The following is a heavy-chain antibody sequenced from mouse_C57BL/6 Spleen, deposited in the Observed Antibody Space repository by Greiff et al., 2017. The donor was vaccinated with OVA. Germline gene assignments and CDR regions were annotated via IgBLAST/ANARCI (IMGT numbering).Heavy chain of an antibody. CDR1: GFTFTDYY. CDR3: ARSYSNSYYFDY. CDR2: IRNKANGYTT. D-gene: IGHD2-5*01. Sequence: EVKLMESGGGLVQPGGSLSLSCAASGFTFTDYYMSWVRQPPGKALEWLGFIRNKANGYTTEYSASVKGRFTISRDNSQSILYLQMNALRAEDSATYYCARSYSNSYYFDYWGQGTTLTVSS. J-gene: IGHJ2*01. V-gene: IGHV7-3*01.